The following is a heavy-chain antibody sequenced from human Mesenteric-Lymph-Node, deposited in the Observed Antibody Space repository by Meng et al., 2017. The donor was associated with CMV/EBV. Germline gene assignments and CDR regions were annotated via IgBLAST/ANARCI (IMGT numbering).Heavy chain of an antibody. CDR2: FDPEDGET. D-gene: IGHD6-13*01. Sequence: ASVKVSCKVSGDTLTELSMHWVRQAPGKGLEWMGRFDPEDGETIYAQKFQGRVTTTEDTSSETAYMELSSLRSEDTAVYYCATRRAAVAAAGTGLYYYYALDVWGQGTTVTVSS. J-gene: IGHJ6*02. CDR3: ATRRAAVAAAGTGLYYYYALDV. V-gene: IGHV1-24*01. CDR1: GDTLTELS.